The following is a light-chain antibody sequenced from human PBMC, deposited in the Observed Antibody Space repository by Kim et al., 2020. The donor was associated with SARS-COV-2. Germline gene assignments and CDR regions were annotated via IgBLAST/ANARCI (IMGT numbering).Light chain of an antibody. CDR3: QQYNDWPPGDT. J-gene: IGKJ2*01. V-gene: IGKV3-15*01. Sequence: EIVMTQSPATLSVSPGERATLSCRASQTISSYLAWYQQKPGQAPRLLNYDASTRATGIPARFSGSGSGTEFTLTISSLQSEDFGIYYCQQYNDWPPGDTFGQGTKLEI. CDR1: QTISSY. CDR2: DAS.